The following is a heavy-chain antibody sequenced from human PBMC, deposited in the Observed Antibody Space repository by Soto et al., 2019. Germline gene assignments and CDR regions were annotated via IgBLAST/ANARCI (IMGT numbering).Heavy chain of an antibody. Sequence: QLQLQESGPGLVKPSETLSLTCTVSGGSISSSSYYWGWIRQPPGKGLEWIGSIYYSGSTYYNPSRKTRMTMSDDPPKHPRALSLRSFAAAATAVYYCARRPVMYFRQWLGRGAFDIWGQGTMVTVSS. CDR2: IYYSGST. J-gene: IGHJ3*02. D-gene: IGHD6-19*01. CDR3: ARRPVMYFRQWLGRGAFDI. CDR1: GGSISSSSYY. V-gene: IGHV4-39*01.